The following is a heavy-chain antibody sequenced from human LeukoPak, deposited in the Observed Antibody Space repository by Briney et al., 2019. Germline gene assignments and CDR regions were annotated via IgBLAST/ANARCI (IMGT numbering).Heavy chain of an antibody. CDR3: ARLDCSGGSSKGCGMDV. J-gene: IGHJ6*02. CDR2: IYPGDSDT. Sequence: GESLKISCKGSGYSFTSYWIGWVRQMPGKGLEWMGIIYPGDSDTRYSPSFQGQVTISADKSISTAYLQWSSLKASDTAMYYCARLDCSGGSSKGCGMDVWGQGTTVTVS. CDR1: GYSFTSYW. D-gene: IGHD2-15*01. V-gene: IGHV5-51*01.